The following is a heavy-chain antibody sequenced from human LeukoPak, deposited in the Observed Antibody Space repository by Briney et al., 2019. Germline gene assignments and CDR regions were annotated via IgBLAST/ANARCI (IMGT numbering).Heavy chain of an antibody. J-gene: IGHJ4*02. Sequence: GGSLRLSCAASGFTFSSYAMSWVRQAPGKGLDWVSAISGSGGSTYYADSVKGRFTISRDKSKNTLYLQTNSLRAEDTAVYYCAKSDWFDLIIYFDYWGQGALVTVSS. D-gene: IGHD3-9*01. CDR1: GFTFSSYA. V-gene: IGHV3-23*01. CDR2: ISGSGGST. CDR3: AKSDWFDLIIYFDY.